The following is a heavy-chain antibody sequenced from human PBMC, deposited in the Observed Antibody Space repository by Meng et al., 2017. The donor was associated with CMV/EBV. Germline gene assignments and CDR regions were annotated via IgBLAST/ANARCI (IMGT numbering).Heavy chain of an antibody. Sequence: GESLKISCKGSGYSFTSYWIGWVRQMPGKGLEWMGIIYPGDSDTRYSPSFQGQVTISADKPISTAYLQWSSLKASDTAMYYCASQGLNDYYDAGMGAFDIWGQGTMVTVSS. CDR2: IYPGDSDT. V-gene: IGHV5-51*01. CDR1: GYSFTSYW. D-gene: IGHD3-10*01. J-gene: IGHJ3*02. CDR3: ASQGLNDYYDAGMGAFDI.